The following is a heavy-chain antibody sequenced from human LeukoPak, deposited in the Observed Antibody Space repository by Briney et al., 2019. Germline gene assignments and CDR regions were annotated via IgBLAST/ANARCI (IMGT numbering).Heavy chain of an antibody. CDR2: ISSSGSTI. CDR3: ARGRYRRGSGGPFRSAFDY. Sequence: GGSLRLSCAASGFTFSSYEMNWVRQAPGKGLEWVSYISSSGSTIYYADSVKGRFTISRDNAKNSLYLQMNSLRAEDTAVYYCARGRYRRGSGGPFRSAFDYWGQGTLVTVSS. V-gene: IGHV3-48*03. J-gene: IGHJ4*02. D-gene: IGHD2-15*01. CDR1: GFTFSSYE.